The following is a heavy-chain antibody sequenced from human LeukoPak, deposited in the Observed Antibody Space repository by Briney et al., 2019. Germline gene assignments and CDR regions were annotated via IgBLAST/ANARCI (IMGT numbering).Heavy chain of an antibody. CDR2: IYYTGGT. V-gene: IGHV4-59*01. J-gene: IGHJ4*02. Sequence: SETLSLTCTVSGGSISTYYWSWIRQPPGKGLEWIGYIYYTGGTNYNPSLKSRVTISVDTSENQFSLKLSSVTAADTAVYYCARGAITGYSSSWYDYWGQGTLVTVSS. CDR3: ARGAITGYSSSWYDY. D-gene: IGHD6-13*01. CDR1: GGSISTYY.